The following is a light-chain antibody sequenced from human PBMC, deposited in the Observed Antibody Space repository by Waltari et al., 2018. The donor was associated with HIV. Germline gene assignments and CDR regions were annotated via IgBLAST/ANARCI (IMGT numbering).Light chain of an antibody. CDR1: SSNIGYNY. CDR3: GTWDSSLSAGV. Sequence: QSVLTQPPSVSAAPGQRVTISCSGSSSNIGYNYVSWYQQLPGTAPKLLLYDNNTRPSGIPDRFAGSKSGASATLGITGLQTGDEADYYCGTWDSSLSAGVFGGGTKLTVL. J-gene: IGLJ2*01. CDR2: DNN. V-gene: IGLV1-51*01.